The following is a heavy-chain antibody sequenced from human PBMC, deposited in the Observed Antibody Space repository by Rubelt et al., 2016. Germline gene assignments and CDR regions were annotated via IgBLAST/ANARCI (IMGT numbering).Heavy chain of an antibody. CDR3: ARVMITFGGVIEVGWFDP. D-gene: IGHD3-16*02. CDR1: GYTFTSYA. J-gene: IGHJ5*02. V-gene: IGHV1-3*01. Sequence: QVQLVQSGAEVKKPGASVKVSCEASGYTFTSYAMHWVRQAPGQRLEWMGWINAGNGNTKYSQKFQGRVTITRDTSAGTAYMELSSLRSEDTAVYYCARVMITFGGVIEVGWFDPWGQGTLVTVSS. CDR2: INAGNGNT.